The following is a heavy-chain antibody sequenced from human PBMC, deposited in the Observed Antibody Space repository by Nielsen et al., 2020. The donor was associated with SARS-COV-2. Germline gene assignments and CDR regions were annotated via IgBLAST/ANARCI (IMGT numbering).Heavy chain of an antibody. CDR1: GFTFDDYA. CDR3: AKDMGDGYTPDGMDV. Sequence: GGSLRLSCAASGFTFDDYAMHWVRQAPGKGLEWVSGISWNSGSIGYADSVKGRFTISRDNAKNSLYLQMNSLRAEDTALYYCAKDMGDGYTPDGMDVWGQGTTVTVSS. V-gene: IGHV3-9*01. CDR2: ISWNSGSI. D-gene: IGHD5-24*01. J-gene: IGHJ6*02.